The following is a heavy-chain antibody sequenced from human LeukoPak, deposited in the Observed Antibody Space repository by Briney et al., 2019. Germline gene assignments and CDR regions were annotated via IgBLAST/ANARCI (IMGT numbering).Heavy chain of an antibody. V-gene: IGHV1-46*01. CDR3: ARDLARRMGVVVPAASNWFDP. CDR1: GYAFTSYY. D-gene: IGHD2-2*01. CDR2: INPSGGST. Sequence: ASVKVSCKASGYAFTSYYMHWVRPAPGQGLEWMGIINPSGGSTSYAQKFQGRVTMTRDTSTSTVYMELSSLRSEDTDVYYCARDLARRMGVVVPAASNWFDPWGQGTLVTVSS. J-gene: IGHJ5*02.